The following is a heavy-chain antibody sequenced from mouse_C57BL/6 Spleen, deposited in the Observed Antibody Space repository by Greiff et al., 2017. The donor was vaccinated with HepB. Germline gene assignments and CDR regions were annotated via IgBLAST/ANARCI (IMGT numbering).Heavy chain of an antibody. CDR3: AHGYDESWFAY. D-gene: IGHD2-2*01. CDR2: IYPGSGNT. V-gene: IGHV1-76*01. CDR1: GYTFTDYY. Sequence: QVQLQQSGAELVRPGASVKLSCKASGYTFTDYYINWVKQRPGQGLEWIARIYPGSGNTYYNEKFKGKATLTAEKSSSTAYMQLSSLTSEDSAVYFCAHGYDESWFAYWGQGTLVTVSA. J-gene: IGHJ3*01.